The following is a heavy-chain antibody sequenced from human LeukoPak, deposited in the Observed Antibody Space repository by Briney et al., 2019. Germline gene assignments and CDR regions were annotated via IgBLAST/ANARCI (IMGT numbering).Heavy chain of an antibody. D-gene: IGHD6-13*01. CDR3: TRGAAAGYTIYGMDV. V-gene: IGHV3-73*01. CDR2: IRSKANRYAT. J-gene: IGHJ6*04. CDR1: GFTFSGSA. Sequence: PVGSLRLSCAASGFTFSGSAMHWVRQASGKGREWVGRIRSKANRYATAYAASVKGRFTISRDDSKNTAYLQMNSLKTEDTAVYYCTRGAAAGYTIYGMDVWGKGTTVTVSS.